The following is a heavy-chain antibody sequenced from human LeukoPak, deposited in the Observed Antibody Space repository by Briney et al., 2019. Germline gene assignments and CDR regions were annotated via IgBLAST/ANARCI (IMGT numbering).Heavy chain of an antibody. V-gene: IGHV3-11*01. J-gene: IGHJ4*02. CDR3: TRERRGTYYAFES. Sequence: PGESLRLSCAASGFTFSDSAMNWVRQAPGKGLEWISYITSSGSSTNYADSVKGRFTISRDNAKNSVVLQMNSLRAEDTAVYYCTRERRGTYYAFESWGQGTLVTVSS. CDR1: GFTFSDSA. D-gene: IGHD3-16*01. CDR2: ITSSGSST.